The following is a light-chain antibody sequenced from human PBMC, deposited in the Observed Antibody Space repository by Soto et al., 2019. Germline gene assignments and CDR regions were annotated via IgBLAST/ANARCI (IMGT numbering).Light chain of an antibody. CDR2: DVS. CDR3: QQYNNWPIT. Sequence: IHMTQSPSTVSAYLGDNVTIXCRASQGHNTLLIWEQQRPGKAPKPLIYDVSSLQGVGPSRFSGSGSATEFTRTISSLQYEDFAVYYCQQYNNWPITFGQGTRLEIK. CDR1: QGHNTL. V-gene: IGKV1-5*01. J-gene: IGKJ5*01.